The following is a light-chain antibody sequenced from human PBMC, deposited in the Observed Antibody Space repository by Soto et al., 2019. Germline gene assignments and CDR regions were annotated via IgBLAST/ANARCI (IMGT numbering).Light chain of an antibody. V-gene: IGLV2-8*01. CDR3: ASYGGNNNFV. CDR1: SSDVGGYDY. Sequence: QSVLTQPPSASGSPGQSVTISCTGTSSDVGGYDYVSWYQQHPGKAPKLMIYEVTKRPSGVPDRFSGSKSGNTASLTVSGLQAEDEADYYCASYGGNNNFVFGSGTTVTVL. J-gene: IGLJ1*01. CDR2: EVT.